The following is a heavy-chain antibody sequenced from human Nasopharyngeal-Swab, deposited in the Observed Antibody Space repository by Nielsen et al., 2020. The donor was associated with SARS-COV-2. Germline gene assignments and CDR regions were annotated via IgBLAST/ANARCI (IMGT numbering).Heavy chain of an antibody. CDR2: ISSTGSTI. CDR1: GFTFSAYD. Sequence: GGSLRLSCAASGFTFSAYDMNWVRQAPGKGLEWVSYISSTGSTINYADSVKGRVTISRDNAKNSLYLQMNGLRAEDTAVYYCARDGNLRTVRYFDLWGRGSLVTVSS. J-gene: IGHJ2*01. V-gene: IGHV3-48*03. CDR3: ARDGNLRTVRYFDL. D-gene: IGHD4-17*01.